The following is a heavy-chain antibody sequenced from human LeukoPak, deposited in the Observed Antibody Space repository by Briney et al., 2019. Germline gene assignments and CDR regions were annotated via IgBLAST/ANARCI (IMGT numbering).Heavy chain of an antibody. J-gene: IGHJ6*02. CDR1: GFTFSSYA. CDR3: AKGSGSYYNYYYYGMDV. V-gene: IGHV3-23*01. CDR2: ISGSGGST. D-gene: IGHD3-10*01. Sequence: PGGSLRLSCAASGFTFSSYAMSWVRQAPGKGLEWVSAISGSGGSTYYADSVKGRFTISRDNSKNTLYLQMNSLRAEDTAVYYCAKGSGSYYNYYYYGMDVWGQGTTVTVFS.